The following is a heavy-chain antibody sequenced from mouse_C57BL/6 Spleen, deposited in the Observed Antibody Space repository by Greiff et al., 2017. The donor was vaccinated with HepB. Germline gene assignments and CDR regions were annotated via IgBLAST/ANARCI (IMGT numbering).Heavy chain of an antibody. Sequence: QVQLQQSGPELVKPGASVKISCKASGYAFSSSWMHWVKQRPGKGLEWIGRIYPGDGDTNYNGKFKGKATLTADKSSSTAYMQLSSLTSEDSAVYYWARGGGNYGLHYFDYWGQGTTLTVSS. CDR3: ARGGGNYGLHYFDY. V-gene: IGHV1-82*01. CDR1: GYAFSSSW. CDR2: IYPGDGDT. J-gene: IGHJ2*01. D-gene: IGHD2-1*01.